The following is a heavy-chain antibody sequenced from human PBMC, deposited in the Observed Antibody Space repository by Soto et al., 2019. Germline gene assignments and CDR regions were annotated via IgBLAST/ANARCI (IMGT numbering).Heavy chain of an antibody. CDR3: ARRSIAARAGDY. Sequence: QVQLQQWGAGLLKPSETLSLTFAVYGGSFSGYYWSWIRQPPGKGLEWIGEINHSGSTNYNPSLKSRVTISVDTSKNQFSLKLSSVTAADTAVYYCARRSIAARAGDYWGQGTLVTVSS. V-gene: IGHV4-34*01. J-gene: IGHJ4*02. D-gene: IGHD6-6*01. CDR1: GGSFSGYY. CDR2: INHSGST.